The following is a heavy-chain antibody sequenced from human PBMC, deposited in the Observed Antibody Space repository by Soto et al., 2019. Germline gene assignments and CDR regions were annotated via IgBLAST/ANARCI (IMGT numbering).Heavy chain of an antibody. CDR2: ISGSGGST. J-gene: IGHJ6*03. CDR1: GFTFSSYA. CDR3: ARELEAVGYYYYYMDV. Sequence: PGGSLRLSCAASGFTFSSYAMSWVRQAPGKGLEWVSAISGSGGSTYYADSVKGRFTISRDNSKNTLYLQMNSLRAEDTAVYYCARELEAVGYYYYYMDVWGKGTTVTVSS. D-gene: IGHD1-26*01. V-gene: IGHV3-23*01.